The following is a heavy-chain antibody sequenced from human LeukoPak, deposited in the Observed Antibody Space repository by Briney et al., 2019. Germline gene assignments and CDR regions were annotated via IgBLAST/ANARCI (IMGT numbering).Heavy chain of an antibody. CDR3: ARDPWVGEYGAFDI. V-gene: IGHV3-7*01. D-gene: IGHD3-10*01. J-gene: IGHJ3*02. Sequence: GGSLRLSCAASGFNFSTSAMTWVRQAPGKGLEWVANIKQDGSEKNYLDSVKGRFTISRDNAKNSLYLQMSSLRAEDTALYYCARDPWVGEYGAFDIWGQGTMVTVSS. CDR2: IKQDGSEK. CDR1: GFNFSTSA.